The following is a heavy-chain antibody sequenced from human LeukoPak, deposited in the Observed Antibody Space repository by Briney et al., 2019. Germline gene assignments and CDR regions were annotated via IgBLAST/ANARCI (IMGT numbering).Heavy chain of an antibody. CDR2: IYYSGST. V-gene: IGHV4-39*07. J-gene: IGHJ4*02. CDR3: ARDSSIAAAGDY. CDR1: GGSISSSSYY. D-gene: IGHD6-13*01. Sequence: PSETLSLTCTVSGGSISSSSYYWGWIRQPPGKGLEWIGGIYYSGSTYYNPSLKSRVTISVDTSKNQFSLKLSSVTAADTAVYYCARDSSIAAAGDYWGQGTLVTVSS.